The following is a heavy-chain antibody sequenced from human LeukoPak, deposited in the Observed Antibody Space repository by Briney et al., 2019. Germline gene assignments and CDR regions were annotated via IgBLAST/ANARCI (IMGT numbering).Heavy chain of an antibody. CDR1: GGTFSTYA. V-gene: IGHV1-69*04. D-gene: IGHD4-11*01. CDR3: ARDDENDYSNYRNRDDAFDI. Sequence: SVKVSCKASGGTFSTYAISWVRQAPGQGLEWMGRIIPILSLTNFAQKFQGRVTITADESTSTAYMELSSLRSEDTAVYYCARDDENDYSNYRNRDDAFDIWGQGTMVTVSS. CDR2: IIPILSLT. J-gene: IGHJ3*02.